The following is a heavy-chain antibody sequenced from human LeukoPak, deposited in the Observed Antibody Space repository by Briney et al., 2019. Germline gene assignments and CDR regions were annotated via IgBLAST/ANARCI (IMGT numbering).Heavy chain of an antibody. J-gene: IGHJ6*03. D-gene: IGHD2-15*01. CDR1: GGSFTDYY. CDR2: INHSGIT. CDR3: AREGVPGYCSGGSCYSVGYMDV. V-gene: IGHV4-34*01. Sequence: SETLSLTCAVYGGSFTDYYWNWIRQPPGKGLEWIGEINHSGITNYNPSLKSRVTISADTSKNQFSLKLSSVTAADTAVYYCAREGVPGYCSGGSCYSVGYMDVWGKGTTVTVSS.